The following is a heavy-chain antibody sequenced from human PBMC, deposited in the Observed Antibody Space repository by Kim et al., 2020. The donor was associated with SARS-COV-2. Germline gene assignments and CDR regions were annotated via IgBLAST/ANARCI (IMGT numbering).Heavy chain of an antibody. CDR3: AKDEGCSSTSCYYYYGMDV. CDR2: IWYDGSNK. Sequence: GGSLRLSCAASGFTFSSYAMHWVRQAPGKGLEWVAVIWYDGSNKYYADSVKGRFTISRDNSKNTLYLQMNSLRAEDTAVYYCAKDEGCSSTSCYYYYGMDVWGQGTTVTVSS. J-gene: IGHJ6*02. V-gene: IGHV3-33*06. CDR1: GFTFSSYA. D-gene: IGHD2-2*01.